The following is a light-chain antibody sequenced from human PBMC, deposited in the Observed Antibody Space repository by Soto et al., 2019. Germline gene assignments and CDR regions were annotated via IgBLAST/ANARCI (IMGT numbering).Light chain of an antibody. CDR3: QQRSNWPWT. CDR1: QSVSAY. J-gene: IGKJ1*01. Sequence: ILFTQPPVTLSLSPGEIATLSCRASQSVSAYLAWFQQKAGQPPRLLIYDASDRASGVPPRFSGSGSGTDFTLTISGLEPEDSAVYYCQQRSNWPWTFGQGTKVDIK. V-gene: IGKV3-11*01. CDR2: DAS.